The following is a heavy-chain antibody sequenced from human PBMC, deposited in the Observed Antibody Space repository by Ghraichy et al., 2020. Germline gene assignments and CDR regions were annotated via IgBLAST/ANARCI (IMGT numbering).Heavy chain of an antibody. CDR1: GFTFSSYA. Sequence: GGSLRLSCAASGFTFSSYAMSWVRQAPGKGLEWVSAISGSGGSTYYADSVKGRFTISRDNSKNPLYLQMNSLRAEDTAVYYCAKDHCSSTSCLFYYYYGMDVWGQGTTVTVSS. D-gene: IGHD2-2*01. CDR3: AKDHCSSTSCLFYYYYGMDV. J-gene: IGHJ6*02. CDR2: ISGSGGST. V-gene: IGHV3-23*01.